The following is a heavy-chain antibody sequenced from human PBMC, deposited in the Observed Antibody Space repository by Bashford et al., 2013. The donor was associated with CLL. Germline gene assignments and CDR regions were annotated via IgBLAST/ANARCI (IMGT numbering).Heavy chain of an antibody. Sequence: GESLKISCKGSGYSFTSYWIGWVRQMPGKGLEWMGIIYPGDSDTRYSPSFQGQVTISADKSISTAYLQWSSLKASDTAMYYCARSRVVRVTDYYYYGMDVWAEGPRSPSPQ. J-gene: IGHJ6*04. CDR3: ARSRVVRVTDYYYYGMDV. CDR1: GYSFTSYW. CDR2: IYPGDSDT. V-gene: IGHV5-51*01. D-gene: IGHD2-2*01.